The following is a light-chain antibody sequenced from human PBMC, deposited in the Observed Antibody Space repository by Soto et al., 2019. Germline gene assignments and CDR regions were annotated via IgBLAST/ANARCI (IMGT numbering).Light chain of an antibody. CDR2: DVS. Sequence: EIVMTQSPATLSVSPGETASLSCRASQSAGNFLAWYQQKPGQAPRLLIYDVSSRASGSPDRFSGSGSGTDFNLTTGRLEPEDFAVYYCQQYGNSPQTFRQWTKV. J-gene: IGKJ1*01. CDR3: QQYGNSPQT. CDR1: QSAGNF. V-gene: IGKV3-20*01.